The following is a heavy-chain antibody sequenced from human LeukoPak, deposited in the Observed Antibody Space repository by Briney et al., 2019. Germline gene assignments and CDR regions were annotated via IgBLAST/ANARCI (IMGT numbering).Heavy chain of an antibody. J-gene: IGHJ5*02. V-gene: IGHV4-59*08. CDR3: ARHILAAGRWNWFDP. CDR1: GFTFSSYA. CDR2: IYYSGGT. D-gene: IGHD6-13*01. Sequence: PGGSLRLSCAASGFTFSSYAMSWFRQPPGKGLEWIGYIYYSGGTNYNPSLKSRVTISIDTSKNQFSLRLSSVTAADTAIYYCARHILAAGRWNWFDPWGQGTLVTVSS.